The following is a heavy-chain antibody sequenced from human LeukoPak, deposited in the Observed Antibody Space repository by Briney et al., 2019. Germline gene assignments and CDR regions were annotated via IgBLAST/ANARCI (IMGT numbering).Heavy chain of an antibody. CDR1: GYTFTSYG. V-gene: IGHV1-18*01. CDR3: ARDRTAAAFDY. CDR2: ISAYNGNT. Sequence: ASVKVSCKASGYTFTSYGFIWVRLAPGQGLEWMGWISAYNGNTKYAQKIQGRVTMTTDTSTSTAYMELRSLRSDDTALYYCARDRTAAAFDYWGQGALVTVSS. D-gene: IGHD6-13*01. J-gene: IGHJ4*02.